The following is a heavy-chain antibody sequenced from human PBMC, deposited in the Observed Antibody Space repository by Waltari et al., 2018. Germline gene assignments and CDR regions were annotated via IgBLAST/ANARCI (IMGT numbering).Heavy chain of an antibody. CDR2: IYSGGST. J-gene: IGHJ4*02. CDR1: GFTVSSNY. Sequence: EVQLVESGGGLIQPGGSLRLSCAAPGFTVSSNYMSWVRQAPGKGLEWVSVIYSGGSTYYADSVKGRFTISRDNSKNTLYLQMNSLRAEDTAVYYCARDGEGAGYLYFDYWGQGTLVTVSS. V-gene: IGHV3-53*01. CDR3: ARDGEGAGYLYFDY. D-gene: IGHD5-18*01.